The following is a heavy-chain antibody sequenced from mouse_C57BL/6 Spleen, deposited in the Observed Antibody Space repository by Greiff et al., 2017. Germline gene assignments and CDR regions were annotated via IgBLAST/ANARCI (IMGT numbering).Heavy chain of an antibody. J-gene: IGHJ4*01. D-gene: IGHD3-2*02. V-gene: IGHV1-82*01. CDR1: GYAFSSSW. CDR3: APDNTGHAYYAMEY. CDR2: IYPGDGDT. Sequence: QVQLQQSGPELVKPGASVKISCKASGYAFSSSWMNWVKQRPGKGLEWIGRIYPGDGDTNYNGKFKGKATLTADKSSSTAYMQLSSLTSEDSAVYFCAPDNTGHAYYAMEYWGEGTSVTVSS.